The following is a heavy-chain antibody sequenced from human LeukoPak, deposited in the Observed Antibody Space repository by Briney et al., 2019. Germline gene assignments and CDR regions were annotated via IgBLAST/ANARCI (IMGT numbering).Heavy chain of an antibody. V-gene: IGHV3-30-3*01. CDR2: ISYDGSNK. CDR3: ARANEVAGRGVGWFDP. Sequence: GRSLRLSCAASGFTFSSYALHWVRQAPGKGLECVAVISYDGSNKYYADSVKGRFTISRDNSKNKLYLQMNSLRAEDTAVYYCARANEVAGRGVGWFDPWGQGTLVTVSS. CDR1: GFTFSSYA. J-gene: IGHJ5*02. D-gene: IGHD6-19*01.